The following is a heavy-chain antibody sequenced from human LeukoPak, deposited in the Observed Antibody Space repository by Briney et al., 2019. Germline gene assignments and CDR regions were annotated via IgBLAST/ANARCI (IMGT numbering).Heavy chain of an antibody. CDR3: ARAVMTHGAQYDFWSGYYPYYFDY. CDR1: GGSISSYY. CDR2: IYYSGST. Sequence: PSETLSLTCTVSGGSISSYYWSWIRQPPGKGLVWIGYIYYSGSTNYNPSLKSRVTISVDTSKNQFSLKLSSVTAADTAVYYCARAVMTHGAQYDFWSGYYPYYFDYWGQGTLVTVSS. D-gene: IGHD3-3*01. J-gene: IGHJ4*02. V-gene: IGHV4-59*01.